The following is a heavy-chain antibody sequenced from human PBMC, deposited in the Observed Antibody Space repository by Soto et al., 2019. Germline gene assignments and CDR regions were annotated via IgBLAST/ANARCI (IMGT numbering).Heavy chain of an antibody. CDR3: ARFGVQYYYYVMDV. V-gene: IGHV4-4*07. D-gene: IGHD3-10*01. Sequence: SETLGLTCTVSVGSISIYYWGWIRQPAGKGLEWIGRIYTSGSTNYNPSLKTRVVMSLDTSKNQFSLKLSSVTAADTAVYYCARFGVQYYYYVMDVWGQGTTVTVSS. CDR2: IYTSGST. CDR1: VGSISIYY. J-gene: IGHJ6*02.